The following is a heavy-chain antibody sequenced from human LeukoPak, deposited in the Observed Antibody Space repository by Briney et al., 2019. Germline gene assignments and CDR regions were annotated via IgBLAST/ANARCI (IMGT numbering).Heavy chain of an antibody. J-gene: IGHJ4*02. CDR3: ARDRGWLQFDF. D-gene: IGHD5-24*01. Sequence: GGSLRLSCAASGFTFSRYWMTWVRQAPGKGLELVANLRQDGGEKNYVDSVKGRFTISRDNAKNSLYLQMNSLRADDTAVYYCARDRGWLQFDFWGQGTLVTVSS. CDR2: LRQDGGEK. CDR1: GFTFSRYW. V-gene: IGHV3-7*01.